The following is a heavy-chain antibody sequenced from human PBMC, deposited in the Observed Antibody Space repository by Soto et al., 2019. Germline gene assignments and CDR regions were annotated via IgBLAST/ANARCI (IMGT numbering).Heavy chain of an antibody. J-gene: IGHJ6*02. Sequence: QVQLVESGGGVVQPGRSLRLSCAASGFIFSSYGMHWVRQAPGKGLEWVAVISYDENNKHYADSVKGRFTISRDNSKNTLYLQMNSLRVEDTGVYYCARYKTWAPNYYYYALDVWGQGTRVTVSS. CDR1: GFIFSSYG. D-gene: IGHD1-20*01. CDR3: ARYKTWAPNYYYYALDV. V-gene: IGHV3-30*03. CDR2: ISYDENNK.